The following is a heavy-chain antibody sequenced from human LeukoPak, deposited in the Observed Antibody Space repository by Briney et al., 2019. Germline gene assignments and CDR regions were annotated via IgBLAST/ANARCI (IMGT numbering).Heavy chain of an antibody. CDR2: IYWNDDK. J-gene: IGHJ6*03. V-gene: IGHV2-5*01. D-gene: IGHD2-2*01. CDR1: GFSLSTSGVG. Sequence: SGPTLVKPTQTLTLTCTFSGFSLSTSGVGVGWIRQPPGKALEWLALIYWNDDKRYSPSLKSRLTTTQHTTKNQVVLTMTTMDPVDTATYYCAHKQQIVPAAHPHYYYYYYMDVWGKGTTVTVSS. CDR3: AHKQQIVPAAHPHYYYYYYMDV.